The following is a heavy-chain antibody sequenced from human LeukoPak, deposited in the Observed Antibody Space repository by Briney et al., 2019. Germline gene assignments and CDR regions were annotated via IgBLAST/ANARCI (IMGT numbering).Heavy chain of an antibody. J-gene: IGHJ3*02. D-gene: IGHD2-15*01. V-gene: IGHV4-39*01. CDR1: GGSTSRYN. CDR2: ISYSGNT. Sequence: PSETLSLTCTVSGGSTSRYNWGWVRQPPGKGLEWIGTISYSGNTDYNPSLRSRVTISVDTSNNQFSLRLGSVTAADTAVYHCARHCCSGPAKRVFDIWGQGTMVTVSS. CDR3: ARHCCSGPAKRVFDI.